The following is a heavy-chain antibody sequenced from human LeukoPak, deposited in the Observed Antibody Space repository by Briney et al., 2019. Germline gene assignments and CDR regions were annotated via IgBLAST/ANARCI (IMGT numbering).Heavy chain of an antibody. Sequence: ASVKVSCKASGYTFTSYDINWVRQATGQGLEWMGWMNPNSGNTGYAQKFQGRVTMTRNTSISTAYMELSSLRSEDTAVYYCARGGPFPSGSSSREYYLDYWGQGTLVTVSS. CDR3: ARGGPFPSGSSSREYYLDY. V-gene: IGHV1-8*01. D-gene: IGHD6-6*01. J-gene: IGHJ4*02. CDR1: GYTFTSYD. CDR2: MNPNSGNT.